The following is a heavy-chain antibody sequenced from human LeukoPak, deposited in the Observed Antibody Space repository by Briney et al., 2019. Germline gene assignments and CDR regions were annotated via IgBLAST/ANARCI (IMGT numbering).Heavy chain of an antibody. D-gene: IGHD3-9*01. CDR2: IYPGDSDT. CDR3: ARGDFLVNYDILTGPPRVWLDV. CDR1: GYSFTSYW. V-gene: IGHV5-51*01. J-gene: IGHJ6*02. Sequence: GESLKISCKGSGYSFTSYWIGWVRQMPGKGLEWMGIIYPGDSDTRYSPSFQGQVTISADKSISTAYLQWSSLKASDTAMYYCARGDFLVNYDILTGPPRVWLDVWAKGPRSPSP.